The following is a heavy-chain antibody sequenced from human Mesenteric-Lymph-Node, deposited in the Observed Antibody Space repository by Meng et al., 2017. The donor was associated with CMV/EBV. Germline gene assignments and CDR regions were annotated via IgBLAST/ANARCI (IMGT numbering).Heavy chain of an antibody. V-gene: IGHV1-8*01. J-gene: IGHJ6*02. D-gene: IGHD3-3*01. CDR1: GYTFTSYD. Sequence: ASVKVSCKASGYTFTSYDVIWVRQATGQGLEWMGWMNPNSGDTGYTQKFQGRIAMTRSTSISTAYMELSSLRSEDTAVYYCARDLLDFWSGYQPPVYYYGMDVWGQGTTVTVSS. CDR2: MNPNSGDT. CDR3: ARDLLDFWSGYQPPVYYYGMDV.